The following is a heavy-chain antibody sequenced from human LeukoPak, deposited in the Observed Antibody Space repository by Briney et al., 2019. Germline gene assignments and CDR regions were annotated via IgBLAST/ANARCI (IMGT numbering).Heavy chain of an antibody. V-gene: IGHV3-64*01. J-gene: IGHJ4*02. Sequence: PGGSLRLSCAASGFTFSSYAMXXXXXXXXXXXXXXSAXXXXXXXXXXXXSVXXXXXXXXXNSKNTLYLQMGSLRAEDMAVYYCARLXXGELDIDYWGQGTLVTVSS. CDR2: XXXXXXXX. D-gene: IGHD1-26*01. CDR3: ARLXXGELDIDY. CDR1: GFTFSSYA.